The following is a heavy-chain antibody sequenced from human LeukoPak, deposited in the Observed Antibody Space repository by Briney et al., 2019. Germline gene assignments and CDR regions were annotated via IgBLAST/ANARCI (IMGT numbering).Heavy chain of an antibody. CDR2: TYYRSKWSN. Sequence: SQTLSLTCAISGDSASNKDAAWNWIRQSPSRGLEWLGRTYYRSKWSNDYAVSVKSRITINPDTSKNQFSLQLRSVTPDDTAVYYCARQSLGYVDYWGQGSRVTVSS. J-gene: IGHJ4*02. V-gene: IGHV6-1*01. CDR3: ARQSLGYVDY. D-gene: IGHD2-15*01. CDR1: GDSASNKDAA.